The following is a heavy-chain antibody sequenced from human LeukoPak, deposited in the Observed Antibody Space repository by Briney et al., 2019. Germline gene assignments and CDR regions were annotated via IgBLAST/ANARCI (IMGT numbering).Heavy chain of an antibody. CDR1: GGSFSGYY. CDR3: ARGTYYYDSSGYYSNWFDP. J-gene: IGHJ5*02. D-gene: IGHD3-22*01. CDR2: INHSGST. V-gene: IGHV4-34*01. Sequence: PSETLSLTCAVYGGSFSGYYWSWIRQPPWKGLEWIGEINHSGSTNYNPSLKSRVTISVDTSKNQFSLKLSSVTAADTAVYYCARGTYYYDSSGYYSNWFDPWGQGTLVTVSS.